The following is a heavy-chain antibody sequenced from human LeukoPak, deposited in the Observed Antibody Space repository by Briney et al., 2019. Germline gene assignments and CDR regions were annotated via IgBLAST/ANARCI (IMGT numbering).Heavy chain of an antibody. CDR1: GDSISSGGYS. CDR3: ARDRVQKTGYSGYEPTFDY. V-gene: IGHV4-31*03. J-gene: IGHJ4*02. D-gene: IGHD5-12*01. Sequence: SETLSLTCTVTGDSISSGGYSWNWFRQHPGKGLEWIGYIYHSGNTFYNPSLKSRVSIAVDTSRNQFSLKLTSVTAADTAVYYCARDRVQKTGYSGYEPTFDYWGQGTLVTVSS. CDR2: IYHSGNT.